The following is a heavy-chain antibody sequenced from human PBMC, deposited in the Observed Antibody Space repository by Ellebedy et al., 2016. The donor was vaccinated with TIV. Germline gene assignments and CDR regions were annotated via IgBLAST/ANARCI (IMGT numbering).Heavy chain of an antibody. J-gene: IGHJ4*02. CDR3: ARGGYGRPFDC. Sequence: GESLKISCAASGFIFSNYWMKWVRQAPGKGLEWVANIKQDGSEKYYVDSVKGRFTISRDNAKNPLFLQMNSLRVEDTAVYFCARGGYGRPFDCWGQGTLVTVSS. CDR1: GFIFSNYW. D-gene: IGHD5-12*01. V-gene: IGHV3-7*03. CDR2: IKQDGSEK.